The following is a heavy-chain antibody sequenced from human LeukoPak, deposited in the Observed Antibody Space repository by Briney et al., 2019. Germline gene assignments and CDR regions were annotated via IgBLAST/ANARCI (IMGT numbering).Heavy chain of an antibody. Sequence: KPGGSLRLSCAASGFTFSSYSMNWVRQAPGKGLEWVSSISSSSSYIYYADSVKGRFTISRDNAKNSLYLQMNSLRAEDTAVYYCARDSYGDDQNWFDPWGQGTLVTVSS. CDR2: ISSSSSYI. CDR1: GFTFSSYS. CDR3: ARDSYGDDQNWFDP. J-gene: IGHJ5*02. D-gene: IGHD4-17*01. V-gene: IGHV3-21*01.